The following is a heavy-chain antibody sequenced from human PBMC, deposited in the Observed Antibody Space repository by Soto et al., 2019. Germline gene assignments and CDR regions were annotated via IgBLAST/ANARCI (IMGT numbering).Heavy chain of an antibody. CDR1: GFTFSNNG. V-gene: IGHV3-30*03. D-gene: IGHD2-15*01. J-gene: IGHJ4*02. CDR3: AMDLEGGSYRFEY. Sequence: QVQLVESGGGVVQPGRSLRLSCVASGFTFSNNGIHWVRQAPGKGLEWVSVISSDGSKKYYADSVKGRFTISRDNSKTTRHPPRPSLPAEDTTVNFCAMDLEGGSYRFEYWGQGTLVTVSS. CDR2: ISSDGSKK.